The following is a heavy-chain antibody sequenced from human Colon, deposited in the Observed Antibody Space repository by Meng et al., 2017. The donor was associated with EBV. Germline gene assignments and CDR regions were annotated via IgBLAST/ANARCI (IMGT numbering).Heavy chain of an antibody. CDR3: ARRPTGIDY. Sequence: VQLEKSGAGLFKPSETLSLTCAVNGGSLSGAYWNWIRQPPGKGLEWIGEIIHGGSPSYNPSLKSRVTISIDTSKNQLSLMLSSVTAADTAVYYCARRPTGIDYWGQGTLVTVSS. V-gene: IGHV4-34*12. CDR1: GGSLSGAY. CDR2: IIHGGSP. D-gene: IGHD2-8*02. J-gene: IGHJ4*02.